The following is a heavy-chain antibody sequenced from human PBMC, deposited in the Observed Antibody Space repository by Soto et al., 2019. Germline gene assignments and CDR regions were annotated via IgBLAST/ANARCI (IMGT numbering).Heavy chain of an antibody. J-gene: IGHJ4*02. V-gene: IGHV3-23*01. Sequence: EVQVLESGGDLVQPGGSLRLSCAASGFTFSSYAMSWVRQSPGKGLEWVSTISTTGDDTFYTDFVKGRFTISRDSSRNTLYLQMNSLRAEDTAAYYCAKGMGGVFPDSRTFDYWGQGTLVTVSS. D-gene: IGHD2-8*02. CDR1: GFTFSSYA. CDR2: ISTTGDDT. CDR3: AKGMGGVFPDSRTFDY.